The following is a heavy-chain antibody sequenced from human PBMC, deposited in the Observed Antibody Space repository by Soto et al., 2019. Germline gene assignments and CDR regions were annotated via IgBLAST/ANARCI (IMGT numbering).Heavy chain of an antibody. D-gene: IGHD6-19*01. CDR3: AHSQYSSGWAYYYYGMDV. Sequence: QITLKESGPTLVKPTQTLTLTCTFSGFSLSTSGVGVGWIRQPPGKALEWLALIYWDDDKRYSPSLKSRLTITKHTSKNQVVLTMTNMDPVDTATYYCAHSQYSSGWAYYYYGMDVWGQGTTVTVSS. CDR1: GFSLSTSGVG. V-gene: IGHV2-5*02. CDR2: IYWDDDK. J-gene: IGHJ6*02.